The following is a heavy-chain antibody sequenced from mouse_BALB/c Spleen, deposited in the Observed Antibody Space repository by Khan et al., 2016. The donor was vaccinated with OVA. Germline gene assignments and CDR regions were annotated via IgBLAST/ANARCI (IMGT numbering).Heavy chain of an antibody. CDR3: VRSLYYYGSAYEGFAY. V-gene: IGHV1S136*01. CDR2: ISPNNDGS. CDR1: GYTFTSYV. Sequence: EVKLQESGPELVKPGASVKMSCKASGYTFTSYVMHWVKQKPGQGLEWIGYISPNNDGSKYNEKFRSKATLTSDKSSSTAYMELSSLTSEDSAVYYCVRSLYYYGSAYEGFAYWGQGTLVTVSA. J-gene: IGHJ3*01. D-gene: IGHD1-1*01.